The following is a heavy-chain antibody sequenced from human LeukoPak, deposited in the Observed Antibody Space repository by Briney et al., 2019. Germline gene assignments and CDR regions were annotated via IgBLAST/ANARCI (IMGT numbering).Heavy chain of an antibody. CDR3: ARTYSSGWSHYFDF. V-gene: IGHV5-51*01. D-gene: IGHD6-13*01. J-gene: IGHJ4*02. Sequence: GESLKISCKGFGYSFPNYWIGWVRQMPGKGLEWMGTIFPGDSDTRYSPSFQGQVTISADKSINTAYLQWSSLKASDTAIYYCARTYSSGWSHYFDFWGQGALVTVSS. CDR2: IFPGDSDT. CDR1: GYSFPNYW.